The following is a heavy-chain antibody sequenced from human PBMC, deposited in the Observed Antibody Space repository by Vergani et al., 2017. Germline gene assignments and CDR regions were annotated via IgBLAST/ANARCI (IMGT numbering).Heavy chain of an antibody. Sequence: EVQLLESGGGSVQPGESLRLSCVASGFRFREHGMNWVRQAPGKGLEWVSGISGHDHRTLYADSVKGRFTISRDNAKNMMYLQLNSLRDEDTAVYYCASDGRIDAEGTELDYWGQGTLVTVSS. J-gene: IGHJ4*02. CDR3: ASDGRIDAEGTELDY. CDR1: GFRFREHG. CDR2: ISGHDHRT. D-gene: IGHD1-14*01. V-gene: IGHV3-23*01.